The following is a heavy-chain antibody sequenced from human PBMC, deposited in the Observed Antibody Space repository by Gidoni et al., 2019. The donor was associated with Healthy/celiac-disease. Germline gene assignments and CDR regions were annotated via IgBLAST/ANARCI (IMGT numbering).Heavy chain of an antibody. V-gene: IGHV3-15*01. CDR1: GFTFSHAW. J-gene: IGHJ4*02. Sequence: EVQLVESGGGLVKPGGSLRLSCAASGFTFSHAWMSRVRQAPGKGLEWVGRIKSKTDGGTTDYAAPVKGRFTISRDDSKNTLYLQMNSLKTEDTAVYYCTTDPYYDTGDGSFGYWGQGTLVTVSS. D-gene: IGHD3-9*01. CDR3: TTDPYYDTGDGSFGY. CDR2: IKSKTDGGTT.